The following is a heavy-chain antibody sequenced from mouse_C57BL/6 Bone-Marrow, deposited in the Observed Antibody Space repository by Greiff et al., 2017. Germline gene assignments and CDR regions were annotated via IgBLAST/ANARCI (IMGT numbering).Heavy chain of an antibody. J-gene: IGHJ4*01. Sequence: EVQLQQSGPELVKPGASVKISCKASGYTFTDYYMNWVKQSHGKSLEWIGDINPNNGGTSYNQKFKGKATLTVDKSSSTAYMDLRSLTSEDSAVYYCARNAYYSNSYYDMDFWGQGTSVTVSS. CDR2: INPNNGGT. V-gene: IGHV1-26*01. CDR3: ARNAYYSNSYYDMDF. CDR1: GYTFTDYY. D-gene: IGHD2-5*01.